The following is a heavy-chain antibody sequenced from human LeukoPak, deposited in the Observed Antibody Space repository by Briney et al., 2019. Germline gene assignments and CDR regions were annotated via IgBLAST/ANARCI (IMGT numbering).Heavy chain of an antibody. V-gene: IGHV3-48*03. J-gene: IGHJ4*02. D-gene: IGHD6-19*01. CDR2: ISSSGSTI. CDR3: ARDLTPYDYYSTGWHGY. CDR1: GFTFSSYE. Sequence: VGSLRLSCAASGFTFSSYEMNWVRQAPGKGLEWVSYISSSGSTIYYADSVKGRFTISRDNAKNPLYLQMNSLRAEDTAVYYCARDLTPYDYYSTGWHGYWGQGTLVTVSS.